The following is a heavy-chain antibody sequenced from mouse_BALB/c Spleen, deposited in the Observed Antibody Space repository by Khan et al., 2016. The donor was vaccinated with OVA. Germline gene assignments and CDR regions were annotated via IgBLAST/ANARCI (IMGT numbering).Heavy chain of an antibody. CDR3: ARGASSGPAWFAY. J-gene: IGHJ3*01. CDR2: IRYDGDS. V-gene: IGHV3-6*02. CDR1: GYSITSGYF. Sequence: EVQLQESGPGLVKPSQSLSLTCSVTGYSITSGYFWNWIRQFPGNNLEWLGYIRYDGDSNYNPSLKNRISITRDTSKNQFFLKLNSVPPEDTATYYCARGASSGPAWFAYWGQGTLVTVSA. D-gene: IGHD3-1*01.